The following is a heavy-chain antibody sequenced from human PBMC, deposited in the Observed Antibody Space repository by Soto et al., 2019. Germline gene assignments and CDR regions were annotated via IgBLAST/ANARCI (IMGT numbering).Heavy chain of an antibody. V-gene: IGHV4-34*01. CDR1: GGSFSGYY. CDR2: INHSGST. D-gene: IGHD3-16*01. J-gene: IGHJ1*01. Sequence: SETLSLTCAVYGGSFSGYYWSWIRQPPGKGLEWIGEINHSGSTNYNPSLKSRVTISVDTSKNQFSLKLSSVTAADTAVYYCARGRARWGGRGTPFKHWGQGTLVTVSS. CDR3: ARGRARWGGRGTPFKH.